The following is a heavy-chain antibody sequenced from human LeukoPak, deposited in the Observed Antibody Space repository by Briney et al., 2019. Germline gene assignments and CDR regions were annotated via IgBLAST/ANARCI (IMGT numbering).Heavy chain of an antibody. J-gene: IGHJ4*02. CDR1: GFTFDHYT. V-gene: IGHV3-43*01. CDR3: AKDGKNYFDY. CDR2: ISWDGGST. Sequence: PGGSLRLSCAASGFTFDHYTMHRVRQAPGKGLEWVSLISWDGGSTYYADSVKGRFTISRDNSKNSLSLQMNSLRAEDTALYYCAKDGKNYFDYWGQGTLVTVSS.